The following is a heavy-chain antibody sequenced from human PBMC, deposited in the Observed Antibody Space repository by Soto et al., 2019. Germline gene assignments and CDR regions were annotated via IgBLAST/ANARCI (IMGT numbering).Heavy chain of an antibody. CDR3: ARVKLAGGGDFDY. Sequence: PSETLSLTCAVSGYSISLGYYWGWIRQPPGKGLEWIGSIYHSGNTYYNPSLKSRVSISLDTSKNHFSLELTSVTAADTAVYYCARVKLAGGGDFDYWGLGTLVTVPQ. V-gene: IGHV4-38-2*01. J-gene: IGHJ4*02. D-gene: IGHD2-21*01. CDR1: GYSISLGYY. CDR2: IYHSGNT.